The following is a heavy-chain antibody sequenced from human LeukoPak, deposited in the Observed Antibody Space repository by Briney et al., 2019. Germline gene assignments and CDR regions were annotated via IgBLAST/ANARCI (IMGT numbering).Heavy chain of an antibody. CDR2: INHSGST. CDR1: GGSFSGYY. V-gene: IGHV4-34*01. D-gene: IGHD2/OR15-2a*01. CDR3: ASLSSYYYMDV. Sequence: SETLSLTCAVYGGSFSGYYWSWIRQPPGKGLEWIGEINHSGSTNYNPSLKSRVTISVDTSKNQFSLKLSSVTAADTAVYYCASLSSYYYMDVWGKGTTVTVSS. J-gene: IGHJ6*03.